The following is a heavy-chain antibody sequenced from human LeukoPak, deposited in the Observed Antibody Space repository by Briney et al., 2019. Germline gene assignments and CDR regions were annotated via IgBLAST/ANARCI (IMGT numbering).Heavy chain of an antibody. J-gene: IGHJ4*02. CDR3: VAGTTY. CDR1: GFTFSNFW. CDR2: IKQDGSQK. D-gene: IGHD6-19*01. V-gene: IGHV3-7*05. Sequence: QAGGSLRLSCAASGFTFSNFWMTWVRQAPGKGLEWVAIIKQDGSQKYYVDSVKGRFIISRDNARNSLYLQMNSLRAEDTAVYWAVAGTTYWGQGTLVTVSS.